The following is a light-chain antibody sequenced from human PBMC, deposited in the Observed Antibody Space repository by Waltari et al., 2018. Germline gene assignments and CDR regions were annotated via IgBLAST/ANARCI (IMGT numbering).Light chain of an antibody. CDR3: QTGGHGTWV. J-gene: IGLJ3*02. V-gene: IGLV4-69*01. CDR2: VNRDGSH. CDR1: SGHSSNI. Sequence: QLVLTQSPSASASLGASVTLTCTLSSGHSSNIIAWLQQQPGAGPRYLMKVNRDGSHSKGDEIPDRFSGSSSGAERYLTISSVQSDDEADYYCQTGGHGTWVFGGGTKLTVL.